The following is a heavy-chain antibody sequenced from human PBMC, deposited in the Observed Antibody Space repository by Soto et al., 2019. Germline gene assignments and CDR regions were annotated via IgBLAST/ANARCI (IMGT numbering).Heavy chain of an antibody. J-gene: IGHJ4*02. CDR1: GFTFSSYA. V-gene: IGHV3-23*01. CDR3: AKWDTAMVTSYFDY. Sequence: GGSLRLSCAASGFTFSSYAMSWVRQAPGKGLEWVSAISGSGGSTYYADSVQGRFTISRDNSKNTLYLQMNSLRAEDTAVYYCAKWDTAMVTSYFDYWGQGTLVTVSS. D-gene: IGHD5-18*01. CDR2: ISGSGGST.